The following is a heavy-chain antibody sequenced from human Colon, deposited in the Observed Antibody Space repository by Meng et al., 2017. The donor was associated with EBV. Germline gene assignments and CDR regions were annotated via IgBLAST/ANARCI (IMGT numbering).Heavy chain of an antibody. CDR3: ARGPGGSYYLYYFDY. CDR1: GGSFSGYY. CDR2: INHSGST. Sequence: QVQQQQWGAGLLKPSETLSLTCAVDGGSFSGYYWSWIRQPPEKGLEWIGEINHSGSTNYNPSLKSRVTISVDTSKKQFSLKLSSVTAADTAVYYCARGPGGSYYLYYFDYWGQGTLVTVSS. D-gene: IGHD1-26*01. V-gene: IGHV4-34*01. J-gene: IGHJ4*02.